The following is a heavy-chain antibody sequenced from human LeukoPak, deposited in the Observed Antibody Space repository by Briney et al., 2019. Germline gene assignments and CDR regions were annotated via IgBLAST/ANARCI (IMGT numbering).Heavy chain of an antibody. J-gene: IGHJ4*02. V-gene: IGHV3-7*01. CDR3: AKTRYSSVNDY. Sequence: GGSLRLSCAASGFTFSSYWMSWVRQAPGKGLEWVANIKQDGSEKYYVDSVKGRFTISRDNAKNSLYLQMNSLRAEDTAGYYCAKTRYSSVNDYWGQGTLVTVSS. CDR1: GFTFSSYW. CDR2: IKQDGSEK. D-gene: IGHD6-25*01.